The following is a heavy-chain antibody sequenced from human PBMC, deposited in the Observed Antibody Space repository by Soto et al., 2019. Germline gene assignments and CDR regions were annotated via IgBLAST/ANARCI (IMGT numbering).Heavy chain of an antibody. CDR2: IYPGDSDT. CDR1: GYSFTSYW. CDR3: ARPRCSGGSCYSGSGAFDI. V-gene: IGHV5-51*01. J-gene: IGHJ3*02. Sequence: PGESLKISCKGSGYSFTSYWIGWVRQMPGKGLEWMGVIYPGDSDTRYSPSFQGQVTISADKSISTAYLQWSSLKASDTAMYYCARPRCSGGSCYSGSGAFDIWGQGTMVTVSS. D-gene: IGHD2-15*01.